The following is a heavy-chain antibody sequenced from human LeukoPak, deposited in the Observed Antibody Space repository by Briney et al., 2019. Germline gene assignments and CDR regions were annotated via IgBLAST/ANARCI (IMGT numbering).Heavy chain of an antibody. Sequence: GESLKISCKGSGYSFTSYWIGWVRQMPGKGLEWMGIIYPGDSDTRYSPSFQGQVTFSADKSISTAYLQWSSLKASDTAMYYCARARLAVGIPGDYWGQGTLVTVSS. CDR1: GYSFTSYW. CDR3: ARARLAVGIPGDY. V-gene: IGHV5-51*01. D-gene: IGHD6-19*01. CDR2: IYPGDSDT. J-gene: IGHJ4*02.